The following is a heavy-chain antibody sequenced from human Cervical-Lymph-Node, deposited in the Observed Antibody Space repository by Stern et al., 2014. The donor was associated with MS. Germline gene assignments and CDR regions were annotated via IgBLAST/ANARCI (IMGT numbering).Heavy chain of an antibody. Sequence: QLQLQESGPGLVKPSETLSLTCTVSGGSISSYYWNWIRQPPGKGLEWIGHIYHSGSTNYSPSLQSRVTISLDTPKNSFSLRLSSATAADTAVYYCAAGVGWEASAWGQGALVTVSS. CDR2: IYHSGST. J-gene: IGHJ5*02. CDR3: AAGVGWEASA. V-gene: IGHV4-59*12. D-gene: IGHD6-19*01. CDR1: GGSISSYY.